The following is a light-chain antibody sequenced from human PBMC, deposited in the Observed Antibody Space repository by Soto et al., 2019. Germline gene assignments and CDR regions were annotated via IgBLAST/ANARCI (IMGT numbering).Light chain of an antibody. CDR1: SSNVGAGYD. CDR2: ANN. V-gene: IGLV1-40*01. Sequence: QSVLTQPPSVSGAPGQRVTMSCTGSSSNVGAGYDVHWSQHLPGTAPKLLIYANNNRPSGVPDRFSGSKSGTSASLAISGLQAEDEADYYCQSYDSSLNSRVFGGGTKLTVL. J-gene: IGLJ2*01. CDR3: QSYDSSLNSRV.